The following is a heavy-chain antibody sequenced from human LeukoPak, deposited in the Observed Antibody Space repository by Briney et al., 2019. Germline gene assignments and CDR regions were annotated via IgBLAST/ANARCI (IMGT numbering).Heavy chain of an antibody. Sequence: GGSLRLSCAASGFTFDDYAMHWVRQAPGKGLEWVSLISGDGGSTYYADSVKGRFTISRDNSKNSLYLQMNSLRTEDTALYYCAKDRSISGGYYYMDVWGEGTTVTVSS. CDR3: AKDRSISGGYYYMDV. J-gene: IGHJ6*03. CDR1: GFTFDDYA. CDR2: ISGDGGST. D-gene: IGHD3-3*02. V-gene: IGHV3-43*02.